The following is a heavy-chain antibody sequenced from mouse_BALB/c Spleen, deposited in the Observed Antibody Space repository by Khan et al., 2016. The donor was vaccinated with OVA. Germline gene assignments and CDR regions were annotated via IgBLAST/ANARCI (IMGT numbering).Heavy chain of an antibody. J-gene: IGHJ4*01. CDR3: ARPPYLSYVLGS. D-gene: IGHD2-10*01. CDR1: GYTFTNYG. Sequence: QIQLVQSGPELKKPGETVKISCKASGYTFTNYGMNWVKQAPGKGLKWMGWINTYTGGPTYADDFKGRFAFSLDTSASTAYLQIDNLKNEDTATYFCARPPYLSYVLGSWGQGTSVTVSS. CDR2: INTYTGGP. V-gene: IGHV9-3-1*01.